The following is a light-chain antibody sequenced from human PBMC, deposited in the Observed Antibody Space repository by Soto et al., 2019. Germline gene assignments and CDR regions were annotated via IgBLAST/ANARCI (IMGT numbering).Light chain of an antibody. V-gene: IGLV7-43*01. CDR3: SSHNTIGTLQV. CDR1: TGPVTSDYY. CDR2: STT. J-gene: IGLJ1*01. Sequence: QTVVTQEPSLTVSPGGTVTLTCASSTGPVTSDYYPNWFQQKPGQAPRALIYSTTKKHSWTPARFSGSLLGGKAALTLSGVQPEDEADYYCSSHNTIGTLQVFGPGTKLTVL.